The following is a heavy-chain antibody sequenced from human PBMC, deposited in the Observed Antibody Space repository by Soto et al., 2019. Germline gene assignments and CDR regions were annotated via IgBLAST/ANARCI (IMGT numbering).Heavy chain of an antibody. CDR2: ISWDDNK. D-gene: IGHD2-2*02. Sequence: QITLKESGPTLVKPTQTLTLTCTFSGFSLNTSGVGVGWIRQSPGKALEWLALISWDDNKRYSPSLKRRLTITKDTSKNQVVLTMTNMDPVDTATYSCAHLYTNSLGVWFDPWGQGTLVTVSS. CDR1: GFSLNTSGVG. V-gene: IGHV2-5*02. J-gene: IGHJ5*02. CDR3: AHLYTNSLGVWFDP.